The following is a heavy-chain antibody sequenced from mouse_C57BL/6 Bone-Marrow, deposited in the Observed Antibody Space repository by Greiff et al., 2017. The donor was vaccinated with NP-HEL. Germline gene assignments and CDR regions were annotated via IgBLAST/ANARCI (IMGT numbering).Heavy chain of an antibody. J-gene: IGHJ1*03. CDR2: INPNNGGT. V-gene: IGHV1-26*01. CDR3: AREGYYYGGYFDV. CDR1: GYTFTDYY. Sequence: EVQLQQPGPELVKPGASVKISCKASGYTFTDYYMNWVKQSHGQSLEWIGDINPNNGGTSYNQKFKGKATLTVDKSSSTAYMELRSLTSEDSAVYYCAREGYYYGGYFDVWGTGTTVTVSS. D-gene: IGHD1-1*01.